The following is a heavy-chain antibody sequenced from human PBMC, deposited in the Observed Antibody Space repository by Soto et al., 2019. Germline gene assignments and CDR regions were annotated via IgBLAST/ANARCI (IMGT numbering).Heavy chain of an antibody. CDR1: CGSIISGDYY. Sequence: HSETLSLTCTVSCGSIISGDYYLSWIRPPPGKGLEWIGYIYYSGSTYYNPSLKSRVTISVDTSKNQFSLKLSSVTAADTAVYYCARESEGYYDSSGYIFDYWGQGTLVTVSS. V-gene: IGHV4-30-4*01. CDR3: ARESEGYYDSSGYIFDY. D-gene: IGHD3-22*01. CDR2: IYYSGST. J-gene: IGHJ4*02.